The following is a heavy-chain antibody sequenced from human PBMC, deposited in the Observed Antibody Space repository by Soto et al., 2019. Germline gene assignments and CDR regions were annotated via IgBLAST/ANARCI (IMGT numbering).Heavy chain of an antibody. J-gene: IGHJ4*02. CDR1: GFTFSSYS. D-gene: IGHD3-3*01. V-gene: IGHV3-48*01. CDR3: ASPRDFWSGYYLPDY. CDR2: ISSSSSTI. Sequence: GGSLRLACAASGFTFSSYSMNWVRQAPGKGLEWVSYISSSSSTIYYADSVKGRFTISRDNAKNSLYLQMNSLRAEDTAVYYCASPRDFWSGYYLPDYWGQGTLVTVSS.